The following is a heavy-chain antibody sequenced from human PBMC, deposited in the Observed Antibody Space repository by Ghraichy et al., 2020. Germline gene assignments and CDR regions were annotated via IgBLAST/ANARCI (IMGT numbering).Heavy chain of an antibody. Sequence: GGSLRLSCAASGFTFSSYAMSWVRQAPGKGLEWVSAISGSGGSTYYADSVKGRFTISRDNSKNTLYLQMNSLRAEDTAVYYCAKDSRQWGYAFWSGYYPAPADDYWGQGTLVTVSS. CDR1: GFTFSSYA. D-gene: IGHD3-3*01. CDR2: ISGSGGST. CDR3: AKDSRQWGYAFWSGYYPAPADDY. V-gene: IGHV3-23*01. J-gene: IGHJ4*02.